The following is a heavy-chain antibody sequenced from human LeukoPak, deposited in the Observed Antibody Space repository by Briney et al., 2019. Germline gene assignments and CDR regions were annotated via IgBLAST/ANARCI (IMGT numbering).Heavy chain of an antibody. J-gene: IGHJ6*02. D-gene: IGHD3-10*01. V-gene: IGHV1-3*01. CDR1: GYTFTNYA. CDR2: INGGLENT. Sequence: ASVKVSCKASGYTFTNYAIHWVRQAPGQSLDWMGQINGGLENTKYSQRFLGRVTITRDISANTAYMELSSLTSEDTAVYYCARVEVLLSYGHNKHCLDVWGQGTTVTVSS. CDR3: ARVEVLLSYGHNKHCLDV.